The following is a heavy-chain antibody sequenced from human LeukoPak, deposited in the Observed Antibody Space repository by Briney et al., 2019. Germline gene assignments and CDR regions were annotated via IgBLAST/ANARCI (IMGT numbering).Heavy chain of an antibody. CDR2: INPSGGST. CDR1: GYTFTDYF. J-gene: IGHJ4*02. D-gene: IGHD1-26*01. CDR3: ARDGAAATKRGHFDY. V-gene: IGHV1-46*01. Sequence: ASVKVSCKASGYTFTDYFLHWMRQAPGQGLEWMGVINPSGGSTTYGQKFQGRVTMTRDTSTLTVYIELSSLRSDDTAMYYCARDGAAATKRGHFDYWGQGTLVTVSS.